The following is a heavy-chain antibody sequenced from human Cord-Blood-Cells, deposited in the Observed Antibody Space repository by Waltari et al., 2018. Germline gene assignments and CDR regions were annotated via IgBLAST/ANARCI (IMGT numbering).Heavy chain of an antibody. V-gene: IGHV1-8*03. D-gene: IGHD2-2*01. J-gene: IGHJ3*02. CDR2: RNPNSGNT. Sequence: QVQLVQSGAEVKKPGASVKVSCKASGYTFTSYDINWVRQATGQGLEWMGWRNPNSGNTGYAKKFQGRVTITRNTSISTAYMELSSLRSEDTAVYYCARVCSSTSCYAFDIWGQGTMVTVSS. CDR3: ARVCSSTSCYAFDI. CDR1: GYTFTSYD.